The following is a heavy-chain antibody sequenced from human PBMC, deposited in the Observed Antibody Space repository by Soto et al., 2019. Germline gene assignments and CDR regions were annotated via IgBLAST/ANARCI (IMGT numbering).Heavy chain of an antibody. J-gene: IGHJ3*02. CDR3: ARMLGVWGSYRLDI. CDR1: GYTFTSYG. CDR2: ISAYNGNT. Sequence: GASVKVSCKASGYTFTSYGISWVRQAPGQGLEWMGWISAYNGNTNYAQKLQGRVTMTTDTSTGTAYMELRSLRSDDTAVYYCARMLGVWGSYRLDIWGQGTMVTVSS. D-gene: IGHD3-16*02. V-gene: IGHV1-18*04.